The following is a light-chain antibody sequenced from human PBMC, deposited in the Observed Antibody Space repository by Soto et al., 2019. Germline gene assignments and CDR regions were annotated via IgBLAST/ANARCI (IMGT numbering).Light chain of an antibody. J-gene: IGLJ3*02. CDR3: QSYDSSLSGWV. CDR1: SANIGSNT. CDR2: GNS. V-gene: IGLV1-40*01. Sequence: QSVLTQPTSASVTPGQRVTISCSGSSANIGSNTVNWYQQLPGTAPKLIIYGNSNRPSGVPDRFSGSKSGTSASLAITGLQAEDEADYYCQSYDSSLSGWVFGGGTKVTVL.